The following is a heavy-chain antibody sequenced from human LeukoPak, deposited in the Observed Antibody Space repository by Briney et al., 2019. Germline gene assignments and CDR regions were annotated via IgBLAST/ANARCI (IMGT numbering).Heavy chain of an antibody. J-gene: IGHJ6*03. V-gene: IGHV1-2*02. CDR2: INPNSGGT. D-gene: IGHD5-18*01. CDR3: AREDTLARNYYYMDV. CDR1: GYTFTGYY. Sequence: GASVKVSCKASGYTFTGYYMHWVRQAPGQGLEWMGWINPNSGGTNYAQKFQGRVTMTRDTSISTAYMELSRLRSDDTAVYYCAREDTLARNYYYMDVWGKGTTVTVSS.